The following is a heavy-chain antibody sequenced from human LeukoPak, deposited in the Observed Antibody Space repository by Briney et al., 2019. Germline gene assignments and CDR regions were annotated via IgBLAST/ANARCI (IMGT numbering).Heavy chain of an antibody. CDR2: ISGSGGST. Sequence: TGGSLRLSCAASGFTFSSYAMSWVRQAPGKGLEWVSAISGSGGSTYDADSVKGRFTISRDNSKNTLYLQMNSLRAEDTAVYYCAKMAFDYYGSGSYRRVDPWGQGTLVTVSS. CDR1: GFTFSSYA. J-gene: IGHJ5*02. V-gene: IGHV3-23*01. CDR3: AKMAFDYYGSGSYRRVDP. D-gene: IGHD3-10*01.